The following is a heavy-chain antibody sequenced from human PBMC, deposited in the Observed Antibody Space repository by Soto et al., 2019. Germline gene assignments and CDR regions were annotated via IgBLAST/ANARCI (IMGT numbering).Heavy chain of an antibody. V-gene: IGHV3-74*01. Sequence: EVQLVESGGCLVQPGGSLRLSCAASGFTFSSHWMHWVRQAPGKGLVWVSRINRDGSNTSYADSVKGRSTISSDNAKNTLYLEMHRLRAEDTAVYYCARDNYDFWRGVLYYFIDVWGKETTVTVSS. CDR3: ARDNYDFWRGVLYYFIDV. J-gene: IGHJ6*03. CDR2: INRDGSNT. CDR1: GFTFSSHW. D-gene: IGHD3-3*01.